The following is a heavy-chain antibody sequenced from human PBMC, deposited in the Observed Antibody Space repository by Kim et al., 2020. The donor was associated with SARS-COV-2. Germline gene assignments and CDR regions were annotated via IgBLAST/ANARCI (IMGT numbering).Heavy chain of an antibody. CDR1: GYTFTSYG. CDR3: ARENMGAAAGLYYYYYGMDV. CDR2: ISAYNGNT. D-gene: IGHD6-13*01. J-gene: IGHJ6*02. Sequence: ASVKVSCKASGYTFTSYGISWVRQAPGQGLEWMGWISAYNGNTNYAQKLQGRVTMTTDTSTSTAYMELRSLRSDDTAVYYCARENMGAAAGLYYYYYGMDVWGQGTTVTVSS. V-gene: IGHV1-18*01.